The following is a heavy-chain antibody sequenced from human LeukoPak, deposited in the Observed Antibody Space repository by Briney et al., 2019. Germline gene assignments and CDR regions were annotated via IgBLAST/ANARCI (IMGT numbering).Heavy chain of an antibody. CDR1: GLPFSNAL. CDR2: IKSINDGGTT. V-gene: IGHV3-15*01. D-gene: IGHD3-22*01. CDR3: TTYYYDSTSDFGY. J-gene: IGHJ4*02. Sequence: GGSLRLSCAASGLPFSNALMSWVRQAPGKGLEWVGHIKSINDGGTTDYAAPVKGRFTISRDDSKSTQSLQMNSLKTEDTAVYYCTTYYYDSTSDFGYWGQGTLATVSS.